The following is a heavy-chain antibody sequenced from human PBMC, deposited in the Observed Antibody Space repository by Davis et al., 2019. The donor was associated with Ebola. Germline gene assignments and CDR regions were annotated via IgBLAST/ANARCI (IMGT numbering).Heavy chain of an antibody. Sequence: AASVKVSCKASGYTFTTFGISWVRQAPGQGLEWMGGMNPYSGNTNYAQKLQGRVTVTTDTSTSTAYMELRSLRSDDTAVYYCARPPCTSCSMDVWGQRTTVTVSS. D-gene: IGHD2-2*01. J-gene: IGHJ6*02. CDR3: ARPPCTSCSMDV. CDR2: MNPYSGNT. CDR1: GYTFTTFG. V-gene: IGHV1-18*01.